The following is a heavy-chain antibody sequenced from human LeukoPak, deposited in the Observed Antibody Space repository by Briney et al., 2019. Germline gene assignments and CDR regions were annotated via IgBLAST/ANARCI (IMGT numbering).Heavy chain of an antibody. CDR2: ISYDGSNK. Sequence: GGSLRLSCAASGFTFSTYGMHWVRQAPGKGLEGVAVISYDGSNKYYAAAVKGRFTISRDNSKNTLYLQMNSLRAEDTAVYYCAKTAWELGYCSSTSCYHFDYCGQGTLVTVSS. CDR3: AKTAWELGYCSSTSCYHFDY. V-gene: IGHV3-30*18. CDR1: GFTFSTYG. J-gene: IGHJ4*02. D-gene: IGHD2-2*01.